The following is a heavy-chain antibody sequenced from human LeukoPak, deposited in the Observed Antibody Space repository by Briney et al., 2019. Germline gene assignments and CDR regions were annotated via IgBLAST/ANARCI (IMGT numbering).Heavy chain of an antibody. D-gene: IGHD1-1*01. CDR1: GFSVSSIY. CDR3: ARAPNWRFDH. CDR2: IYSDGTT. J-gene: IGHJ4*02. Sequence: GGSLRLSCAAPGFSVSSIYMNWARQAPGKGLEWVSVIYSDGTTYYADSVKGRFTISRDDSKNTLYLHMNSLRAEDTAVYYCARAPNWRFDHWGQGTLVTVSS. V-gene: IGHV3-53*01.